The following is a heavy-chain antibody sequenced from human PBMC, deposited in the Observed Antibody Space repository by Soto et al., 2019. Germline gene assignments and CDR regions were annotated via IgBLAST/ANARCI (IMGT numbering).Heavy chain of an antibody. J-gene: IGHJ5*02. V-gene: IGHV4-30-4*01. CDR1: GGSISSGDYY. CDR2: IYYSGST. Sequence: QVQLQESGPGLVKPSQTLSLTCTVSGGSISSGDYYWSWIRQPPGKGLGWIGYIYYSGSTYYNPSLKSRVTISVDTSKNQFSLKLSSVTAADTAVYYCARDSSGWYGAFDPWGQGTLVTVSS. CDR3: ARDSSGWYGAFDP. D-gene: IGHD6-19*01.